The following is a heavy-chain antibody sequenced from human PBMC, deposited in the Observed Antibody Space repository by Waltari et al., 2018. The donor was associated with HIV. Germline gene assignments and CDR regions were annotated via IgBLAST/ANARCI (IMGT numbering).Heavy chain of an antibody. CDR1: GYSISSGYY. V-gene: IGHV4-38-2*02. J-gene: IGHJ2*01. CDR2: IYHSGGT. D-gene: IGHD3-22*01. Sequence: QVQLQESGPGLVKPSETLSLTCAVSGYSISSGYYWGWIRQTPGKGLEWIGSIYHSGGTYYNPSLKSRVTISVDTSKNQFSLKLSSVTAADTAVYYCARESYYDSSGYRYFDLWGRGTLVTVSS. CDR3: ARESYYDSSGYRYFDL.